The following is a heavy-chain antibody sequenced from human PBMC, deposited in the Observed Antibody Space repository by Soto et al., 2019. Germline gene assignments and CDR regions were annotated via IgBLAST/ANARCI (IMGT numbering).Heavy chain of an antibody. J-gene: IGHJ6*02. CDR3: ARDWVDIAAAGTPNYYYGMDV. V-gene: IGHV1-69*06. Sequence: QVQLVQSGAEVKKPGSSVKVSCKASGGTFSSYAISWVRQAPGQGLEWMGGIIPIFGTANYAQKFQGRVTITADKSTSTAYMELSSLRSEDTAVYYCARDWVDIAAAGTPNYYYGMDVWGQGTTVTVSS. D-gene: IGHD6-13*01. CDR2: IIPIFGTA. CDR1: GGTFSSYA.